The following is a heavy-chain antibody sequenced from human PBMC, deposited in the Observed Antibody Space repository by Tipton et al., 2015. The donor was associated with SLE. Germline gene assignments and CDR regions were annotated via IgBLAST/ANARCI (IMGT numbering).Heavy chain of an antibody. J-gene: IGHJ2*01. D-gene: IGHD2-21*01. V-gene: IGHV4-59*01. CDR2: IYYSGST. CDR1: GGSISSYY. Sequence: TLSLTCTVSGGSISSYYWSWIRQSPGKGLEWIGYIYYSGSTNYNPSLKSRVTISVDTSKNQFSLKLSSVTAADTAVYYCARGTVVVIAIEYWYFDLWGRGTLVTVSS. CDR3: ARGTVVVIAIEYWYFDL.